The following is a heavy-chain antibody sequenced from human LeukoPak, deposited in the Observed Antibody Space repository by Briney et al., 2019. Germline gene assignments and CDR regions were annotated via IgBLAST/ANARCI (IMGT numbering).Heavy chain of an antibody. CDR3: AKNSGGSYSEFDY. CDR2: ISSSSSYI. D-gene: IGHD1-26*01. J-gene: IGHJ4*02. CDR1: GFTFSSYS. V-gene: IGHV3-21*04. Sequence: GGSLRLSCAASGFTFSSYSMNWVRQAPGRGLEWVSSISSSSSYIYYADSVKGRFTISRDNSKNTLYLQMNSLRAEDTAVYYCAKNSGGSYSEFDYWGQGTLVTVSS.